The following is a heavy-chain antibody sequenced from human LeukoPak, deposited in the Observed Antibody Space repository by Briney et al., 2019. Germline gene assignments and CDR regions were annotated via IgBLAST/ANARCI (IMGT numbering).Heavy chain of an antibody. CDR2: INPNNGGT. D-gene: IGHD3-9*01. CDR3: ARAQDYDILVWVV. V-gene: IGHV1-2*02. CDR1: GYTFNGYY. Sequence: ASVKVSCKSSGYTFNGYYMHWVRQAPGQGLEWMGWINPNNGGTKYAQNFQGRVTMTRDTSISTAYMELDRLRFDDTAVYYCARAQDYDILVWVVWGKGTTVTISS. J-gene: IGHJ6*04.